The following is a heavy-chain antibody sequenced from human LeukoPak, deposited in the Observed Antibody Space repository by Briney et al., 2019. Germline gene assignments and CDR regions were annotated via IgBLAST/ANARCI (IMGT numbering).Heavy chain of an antibody. CDR1: GGTFSSYA. D-gene: IGHD2-2*01. J-gene: IGHJ6*03. Sequence: GASVKVSCKASGGTFSSYAISWVRQAPGQGLEWMGGIIPIFGTANYAQKFQGRVTITADESTSTAYMELSSLRSEDTAVYYCARNDIVVVPAGPYYYYYMDVWGKGTTVTVSS. CDR2: IIPIFGTA. V-gene: IGHV1-69*13. CDR3: ARNDIVVVPAGPYYYYYMDV.